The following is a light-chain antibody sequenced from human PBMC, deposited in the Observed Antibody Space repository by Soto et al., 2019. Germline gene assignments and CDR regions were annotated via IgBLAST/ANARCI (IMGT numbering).Light chain of an antibody. V-gene: IGKV3-20*01. J-gene: IGKJ2*01. Sequence: EIVLTQSPGTLSLSPGERATLSCRASQSINTRYSAWYQQKPGQPPRLLIYATSSRAPGIPDRFSGSGSGTDFTLTNSRLEPEDLALYYCQQYYYSARYKFGQGTNLDIK. CDR3: QQYYYSARYK. CDR1: QSINTRY. CDR2: ATS.